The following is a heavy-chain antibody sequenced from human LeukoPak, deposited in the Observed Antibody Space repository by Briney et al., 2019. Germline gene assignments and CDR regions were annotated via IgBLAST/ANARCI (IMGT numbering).Heavy chain of an antibody. V-gene: IGHV3-7*01. CDR1: GFTFSSYW. D-gene: IGHD4-17*01. CDR2: IKQDGSEK. CDR3: ARDQWPDDYGDYLAIDY. Sequence: PGGSLRLSCAASGFTFSSYWMSWVRQAPGKGLEWVANIKQDGSEKYYVDSVKGRFTISRDNAKNSLYLQMNSLRAEDTAVYYCARDQWPDDYGDYLAIDYWGQGTLVTVSS. J-gene: IGHJ4*02.